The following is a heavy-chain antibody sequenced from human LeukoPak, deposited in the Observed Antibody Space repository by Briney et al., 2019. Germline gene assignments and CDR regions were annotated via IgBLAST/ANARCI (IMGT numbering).Heavy chain of an antibody. CDR2: INWNSGGI. CDR3: AKVRAPLSGNSYYFDY. Sequence: PGGSLRLSCAASGFTFSNYAMSWVRQAPGKGLEWVSGINWNSGGIAYADSVKGRFTISRDNAKNSLYLQMNSLRPEDTALYYCAKVRAPLSGNSYYFDYWGQGTLVTVSS. D-gene: IGHD1-26*01. J-gene: IGHJ4*02. V-gene: IGHV3-9*01. CDR1: GFTFSNYA.